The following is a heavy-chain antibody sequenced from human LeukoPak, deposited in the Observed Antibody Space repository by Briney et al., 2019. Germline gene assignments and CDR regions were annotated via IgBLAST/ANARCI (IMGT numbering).Heavy chain of an antibody. D-gene: IGHD4-17*01. V-gene: IGHV4-34*01. CDR1: GGSFSGYY. Sequence: SETLSLTCAVYGGSFSGYYWSWFRQPPGKGLEWIGEINHSGSTNYNPSLKSRVTVSVDTSKNQFSLKVTSVTAADTAVYFCARVHGPLDYWGQGTLVTVSS. CDR2: INHSGST. J-gene: IGHJ4*02. CDR3: ARVHGPLDY.